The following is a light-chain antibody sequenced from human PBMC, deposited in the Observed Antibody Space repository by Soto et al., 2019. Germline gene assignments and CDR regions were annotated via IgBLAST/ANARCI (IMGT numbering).Light chain of an antibody. CDR3: QQYYSTPQT. CDR1: QSVLYSSNNKNY. CDR2: WAS. V-gene: IGKV4-1*01. J-gene: IGKJ2*01. Sequence: DIVMTQSPDSLAVSLGERATINCKSSQSVLYSSNNKNYLAWYQQKPGQPPKLLIYWASTPESGVPDRFSGSGSGTDFTLTISSLQAEDVAVYYCQQYYSTPQTFGQGTKLDIK.